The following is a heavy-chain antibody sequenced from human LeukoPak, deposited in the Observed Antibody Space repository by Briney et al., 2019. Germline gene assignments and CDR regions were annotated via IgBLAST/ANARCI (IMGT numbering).Heavy chain of an antibody. J-gene: IGHJ4*02. CDR3: ARVGNSHSHLFDD. Sequence: PGGSLRLSCAASGFTFSSYIMNWVRQAPGKGLEWVSSISSSSSYIYYADSVKGRLTISRDNAKNSLYLQMNSLRAEDTAVYYCARVGNSHSHLFDDWGQGTLVTVSS. CDR1: GFTFSSYI. D-gene: IGHD4-23*01. CDR2: ISSSSSYI. V-gene: IGHV3-21*01.